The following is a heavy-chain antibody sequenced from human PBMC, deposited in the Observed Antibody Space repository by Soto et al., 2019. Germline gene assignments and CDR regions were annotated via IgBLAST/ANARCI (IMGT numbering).Heavy chain of an antibody. CDR2: TYYRSKWYY. D-gene: IGHD1-26*01. V-gene: IGHV6-1*01. Sequence: SQTLSLTCAITGDSVSSNSAGWSWVRQSPSRGLEWLGRTYYRSKWYYEYAVSVRGRITINPDTSKNQYSLQLNSVTPEDTAVYFCARGEQYSGRIFDYWGQGTLVTISS. CDR1: GDSVSSNSAG. CDR3: ARGEQYSGRIFDY. J-gene: IGHJ4*01.